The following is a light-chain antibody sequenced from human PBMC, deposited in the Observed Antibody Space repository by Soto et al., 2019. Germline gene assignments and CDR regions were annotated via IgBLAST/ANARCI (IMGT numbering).Light chain of an antibody. V-gene: IGKV1-27*01. CDR1: QDISNY. J-gene: IGKJ3*01. CDR3: QKYDSDPYP. CDR2: AAS. Sequence: DIQMTQSPSSLSASVGDRVTITCRASQDISNYLAWSQQKPGKVPKVLIYAASTLQSGVPSRFSGSGSGTDFTLTISSLQLEDVATYYCQKYDSDPYPFGPGTKVDIK.